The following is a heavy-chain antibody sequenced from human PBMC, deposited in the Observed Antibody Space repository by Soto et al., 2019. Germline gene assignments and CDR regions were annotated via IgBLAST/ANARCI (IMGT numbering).Heavy chain of an antibody. CDR1: GGTFGSNA. Sequence: SVKVSGKASGGTFGSNAISWVRQAPGQGLEWMGGIIPMFDIVHFAQKFQGRVTITADEFTSTAYMELSSLRSEDTAVYYCARKAEHEYFDYWGQGTPVTVSS. CDR3: ARKAEHEYFDY. J-gene: IGHJ4*02. CDR2: IIPMFDIV. D-gene: IGHD6-6*01. V-gene: IGHV1-69*13.